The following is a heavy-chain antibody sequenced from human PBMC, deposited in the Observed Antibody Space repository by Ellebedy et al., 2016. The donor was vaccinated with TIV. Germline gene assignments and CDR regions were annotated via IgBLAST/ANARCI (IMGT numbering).Heavy chain of an antibody. CDR1: GFSFSDHY. J-gene: IGHJ3*02. CDR3: AKDRGYNWNYGNHDAFDI. CDR2: ISGSSHDT. V-gene: IGHV3-11*06. Sequence: GESLKISCAASGFSFSDHYMNWIRQAPGKGPEWLSYISGSSHDTNYADSVQGRVIISRDNSKNSLYLQMNSLRAEDTALYFCAKDRGYNWNYGNHDAFDIWGQGTMVTVSS. D-gene: IGHD1-7*01.